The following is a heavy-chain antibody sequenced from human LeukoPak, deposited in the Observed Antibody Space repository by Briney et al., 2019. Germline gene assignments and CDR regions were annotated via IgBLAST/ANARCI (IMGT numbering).Heavy chain of an antibody. J-gene: IGHJ4*02. V-gene: IGHV3-48*04. Sequence: PGGSLRLSCAASGFTFSSYSMNWVRQAPGKGLEWVSYISSSSSTIYYADSVKGRFTISRDNAKNSLYLQMNSLRAEDTAVYYCARGGGYDILTGYSPSLWDYWGQGTLVTVSS. CDR1: GFTFSSYS. CDR2: ISSSSSTI. CDR3: ARGGGYDILTGYSPSLWDY. D-gene: IGHD3-9*01.